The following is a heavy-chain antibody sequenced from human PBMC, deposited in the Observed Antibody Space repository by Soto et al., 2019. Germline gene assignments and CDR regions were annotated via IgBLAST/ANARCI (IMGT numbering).Heavy chain of an antibody. D-gene: IGHD1-26*01. Sequence: ASVKVSCKASGYTFTGYYMHWVRQAPGQGLEWMGWINPNSGGTNYAQKLQGRVTMTRDTSISTAYMELSRLRSDDTAVYYCASRYSGSRPFDYWGQGTLVTVSS. CDR1: GYTFTGYY. CDR2: INPNSGGT. V-gene: IGHV1-2*02. J-gene: IGHJ4*02. CDR3: ASRYSGSRPFDY.